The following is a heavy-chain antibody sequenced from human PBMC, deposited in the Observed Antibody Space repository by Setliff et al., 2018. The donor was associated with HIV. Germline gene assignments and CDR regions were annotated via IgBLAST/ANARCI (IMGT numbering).Heavy chain of an antibody. CDR2: INSDGSST. V-gene: IGHV3-74*01. Sequence: CAASGFTFSSYWMHWVRQAPGKGLVWVSRINSDGSSTSYADSVKGRFTISRDNAKNTLYLQMNSLRAEDTAVYYCARVDCSSTSCPERWFDPWGQGTLVTVSS. D-gene: IGHD2-2*01. J-gene: IGHJ5*02. CDR1: GFTFSSYW. CDR3: ARVDCSSTSCPERWFDP.